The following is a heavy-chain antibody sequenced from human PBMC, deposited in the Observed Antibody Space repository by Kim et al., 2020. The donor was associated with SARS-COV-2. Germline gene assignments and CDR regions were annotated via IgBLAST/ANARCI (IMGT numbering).Heavy chain of an antibody. V-gene: IGHV3-33*01. CDR2: IWYDGSNK. CDR3: RGVIRDSYYYYYGMDV. J-gene: IGHJ6*02. D-gene: IGHD3-10*01. CDR1: GFTFSSYG. Sequence: GGSLRLSCAASGFTFSSYGMHWVRQAPGKGLEWVAVIWYDGSNKYYADSVKGRFTISRDNSKNTLYLQMNSLRAEDTAVYYCRGVIRDSYYYYYGMDVWGQGTTVTVSS.